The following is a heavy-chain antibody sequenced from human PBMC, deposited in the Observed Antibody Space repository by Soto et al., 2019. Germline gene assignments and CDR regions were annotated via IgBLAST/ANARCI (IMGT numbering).Heavy chain of an antibody. CDR2: INPSGGIT. CDR3: ARGISTTRYYYYYGRDV. CDR1: GYTLTSYY. V-gene: IGHV1-46*01. Sequence: AAVKVSCKASGYTLTSYYLHWVRQAPGQGPEWMGIINPSGGITNDAQKFQDRVTMTSDTSTSTVYMELSSLRSEDTAVYYCARGISTTRYYYYYGRDVWGQGTTVTVYS. D-gene: IGHD2-2*01. J-gene: IGHJ6*02.